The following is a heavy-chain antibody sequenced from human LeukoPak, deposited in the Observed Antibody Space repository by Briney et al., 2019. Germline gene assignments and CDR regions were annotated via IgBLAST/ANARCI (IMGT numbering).Heavy chain of an antibody. CDR3: AKGTDYGDYDRYWYFDL. CDR1: GFTFSSYA. J-gene: IGHJ2*01. D-gene: IGHD4-17*01. V-gene: IGHV3-23*01. CDR2: ISGSGGST. Sequence: GGSLRLSCAVSGFTFSSYAMSWVRQAPGKGLEWVSAISGSGGSTYYADSVKGRFTISKDNSKNTLYLQVNSLRAEDTAVYYCAKGTDYGDYDRYWYFDLWGRGTLVTVSS.